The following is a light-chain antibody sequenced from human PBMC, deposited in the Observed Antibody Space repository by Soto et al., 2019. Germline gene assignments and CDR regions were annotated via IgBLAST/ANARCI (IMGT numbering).Light chain of an antibody. CDR3: CSYAGSYTSFVV. CDR2: DVS. V-gene: IGLV2-11*01. Sequence: QSALTQPRSVSGSPGQSVTISCTGTSSDVGGYNSVSWYQQHPGKAPKLMIYDVSKRPSGVPDRFSGSKSGNTASLAISGLQAEDEADYYCCSYAGSYTSFVVFGGGTKVTVL. CDR1: SSDVGGYNS. J-gene: IGLJ2*01.